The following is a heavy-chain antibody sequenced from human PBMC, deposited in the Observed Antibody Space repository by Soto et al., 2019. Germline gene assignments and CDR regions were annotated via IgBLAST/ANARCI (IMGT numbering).Heavy chain of an antibody. Sequence: PSETLSLTCTVAGGSISSYYWSWVRQPPGKGLEWIGYIYYSGSTSYTPSLKSRVTISVDTSKNQFSLKLSSVTAADTAVYYCARGHGEAATYDYGMDVWRQGPTITVS. V-gene: IGHV4-59*01. CDR1: GGSISSYY. D-gene: IGHD6-13*01. J-gene: IGHJ6*02. CDR2: IYYSGST. CDR3: ARGHGEAATYDYGMDV.